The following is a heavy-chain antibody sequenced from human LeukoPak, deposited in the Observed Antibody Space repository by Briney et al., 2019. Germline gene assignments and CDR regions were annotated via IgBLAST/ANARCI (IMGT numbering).Heavy chain of an antibody. CDR1: GYTFTSYG. D-gene: IGHD4-17*01. CDR2: ISAYNGNT. V-gene: IGHV1-18*01. CDR3: ARDHTVTMPYYYYGMDV. Sequence: ASVKVSCKASGYTFTSYGISWVRQAPGQGLEWMGWISAYNGNTNYAQKLQGRVTMTTDTSTSTAYMELRSLRSDDTAVYCCARDHTVTMPYYYYGMDVWGQGTTVTVSS. J-gene: IGHJ6*02.